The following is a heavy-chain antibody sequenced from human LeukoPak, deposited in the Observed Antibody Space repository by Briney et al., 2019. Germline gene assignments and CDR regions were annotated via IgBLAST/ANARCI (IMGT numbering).Heavy chain of an antibody. D-gene: IGHD5-18*01. V-gene: IGHV3-30*04. J-gene: IGHJ4*02. Sequence: PGGSLRLSCAASGFTFSNYAMHWVRQAPGKGLEWVAVISYDGSNKYYADSVKGRFTISRDSSKNTVYLQMNSLRAEDTAVYYCARDRDTRVGPTDIDYWGQGTLVTVSS. CDR1: GFTFSNYA. CDR3: ARDRDTRVGPTDIDY. CDR2: ISYDGSNK.